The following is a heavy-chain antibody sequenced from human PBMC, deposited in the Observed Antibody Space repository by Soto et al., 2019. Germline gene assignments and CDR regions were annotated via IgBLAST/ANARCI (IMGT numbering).Heavy chain of an antibody. CDR1: SGSISSSNW. CDR2: IYHSGST. J-gene: IGHJ6*03. D-gene: IGHD1-1*01. Sequence: QVQLQESGPGLVKPSGTLSLTCAVSSGSISSSNWWSWVRQPPGKGLEWIGEIYHSGSTNYNPSLKRRDTTSVDKSKNQFTLKLSSVTAADTAVYYCARVFFWNRYYYYMDVWGKGTTVTVSS. V-gene: IGHV4-4*02. CDR3: ARVFFWNRYYYYMDV.